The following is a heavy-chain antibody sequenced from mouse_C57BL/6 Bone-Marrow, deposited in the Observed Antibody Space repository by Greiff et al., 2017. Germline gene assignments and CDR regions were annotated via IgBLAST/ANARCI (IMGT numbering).Heavy chain of an antibody. CDR3: ARRGYDYFDY. CDR2: IDPSDSET. J-gene: IGHJ2*01. V-gene: IGHV1-52*01. D-gene: IGHD2-2*01. CDR1: GYTFTSYW. Sequence: VKLMESGAELVRPGSSVKLSCKASGYTFTSYWMHWVKQRPIQGLEWIGNIDPSDSETHYNQKFKDKATLTVDKSSSTAYMQLSSLTSEDSAVYYCARRGYDYFDYWGQGTTLTVSS.